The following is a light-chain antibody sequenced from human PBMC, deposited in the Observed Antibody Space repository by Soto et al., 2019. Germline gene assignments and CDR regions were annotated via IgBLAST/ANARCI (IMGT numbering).Light chain of an antibody. CDR1: QSISSY. CDR2: AAS. V-gene: IGKV1-39*01. Sequence: DIQMTQSPSSLFASVGDRVTITFRASQSISSYLNWYQQKPGKAPKLPIYAASSLQSGVPSRFSGSGSGTDFTLTISSLQPEDFATYYCQHSYITPRTFGQATEVEI. CDR3: QHSYITPRT. J-gene: IGKJ1*01.